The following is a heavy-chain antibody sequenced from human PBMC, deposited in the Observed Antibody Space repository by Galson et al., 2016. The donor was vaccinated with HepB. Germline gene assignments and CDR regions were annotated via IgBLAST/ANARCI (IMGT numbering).Heavy chain of an antibody. J-gene: IGHJ6*02. CDR1: DDSVSSSF. CDR3: ARAPYYESGRLDV. V-gene: IGHV4-59*02. Sequence: ETLSLTCSVADDSVSSSFFSWIRQPPGKALEWIGYLYYTGTSDYTPSLKSRATISLDRSKNLLSLSLSSVTAADTAVYYCARAPYYESGRLDVWGQGTTVAVSS. D-gene: IGHD3-3*01. CDR2: LYYTGTS.